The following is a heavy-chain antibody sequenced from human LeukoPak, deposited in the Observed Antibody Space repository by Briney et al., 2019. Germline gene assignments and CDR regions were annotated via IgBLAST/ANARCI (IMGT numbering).Heavy chain of an antibody. D-gene: IGHD2-21*01. CDR3: ARGVVIAPQTFDY. CDR2: IYHSGST. CDR1: GYSTISDYF. J-gene: IGHJ4*02. V-gene: IGHV4-38-2*02. Sequence: PSETLSLTCTVSGYSTISDYFWGWIRQPPGKGLEWIGTIYHSGSTYYSPSLKSRVTVSVDTSKNQFSLKLSSVTAADTAVYYCARGVVIAPQTFDYWGQGTLVTVSS.